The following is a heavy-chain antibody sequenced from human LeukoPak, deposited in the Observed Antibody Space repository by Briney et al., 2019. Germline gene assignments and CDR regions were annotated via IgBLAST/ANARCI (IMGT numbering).Heavy chain of an antibody. D-gene: IGHD1-1*01. J-gene: IGHJ4*02. CDR2: INEHTSER. CDR1: GFRFIDYW. CDR3: ARDWKDDYTALFM. Sequence: GGSLRHSCAASGFRFIDYWMSWVREAPGKGLEWVALINEHTSERYYAASVEGRFTISRDNSENSLYLQLNSLRAEDTAVYYCARDWKDDYTALFMRGQGTLVTVSS. V-gene: IGHV3-7*01.